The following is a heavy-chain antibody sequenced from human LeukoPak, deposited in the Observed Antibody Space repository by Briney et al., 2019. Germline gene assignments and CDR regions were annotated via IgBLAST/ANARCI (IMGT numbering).Heavy chain of an antibody. J-gene: IGHJ4*02. D-gene: IGHD6-19*01. Sequence: GGSLRLSCAASGFSFSTTWMHWVRQVPGQGLVWVARITSDGTSISYAESVKGRFTISRDNAKNTLYLQMNSLRAEDTAVYYCARILDSAWGELGYWGQGTLVTVSS. CDR2: ITSDGTSI. V-gene: IGHV3-74*03. CDR1: GFSFSTTW. CDR3: ARILDSAWGELGY.